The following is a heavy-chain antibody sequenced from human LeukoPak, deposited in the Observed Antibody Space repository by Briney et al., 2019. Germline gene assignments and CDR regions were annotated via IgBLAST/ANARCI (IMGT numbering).Heavy chain of an antibody. J-gene: IGHJ3*02. CDR3: ARDNYDTLDAFDI. Sequence: PGGSLRLSCAASGFTFRSYSMHWVRQAPGKGLEWVAVISYDGSNKYYADSVKGRFTISRDNSKNTLYLQMNSLRAEDTAVYYCARDNYDTLDAFDIWGQGTMVTVSS. V-gene: IGHV3-30*14. CDR2: ISYDGSNK. D-gene: IGHD3-22*01. CDR1: GFTFRSYS.